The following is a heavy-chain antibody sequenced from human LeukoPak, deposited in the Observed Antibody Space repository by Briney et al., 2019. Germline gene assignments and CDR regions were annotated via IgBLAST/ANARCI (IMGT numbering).Heavy chain of an antibody. V-gene: IGHV1-24*01. CDR2: FDPEDGET. CDR1: RYTLTELS. Sequence: ASVKVSCKVSRYTLTELSMHWVRQAPGKGLEWMGGFDPEDGETIYAQKFQGRVTMTEDTSTDTAYMELSSLRSEDTAVYYCAITIFGVGRYYFDYWGQGTLVTVSS. CDR3: AITIFGVGRYYFDY. D-gene: IGHD3-3*01. J-gene: IGHJ4*02.